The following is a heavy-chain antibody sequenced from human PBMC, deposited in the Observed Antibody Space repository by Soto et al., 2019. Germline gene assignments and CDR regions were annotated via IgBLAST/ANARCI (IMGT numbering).Heavy chain of an antibody. CDR2: LSSSGNT. CDR3: ARGPYSSGWYVVDY. Sequence: QVQLQESGPGLVKPSETLSLTCTVSGASISAYAWSWIRQPAGKGLEWIGRLSSSGNTNYNPSFKSRLTMSADTSKNPFSLKLSSVTAADTAVYYCARGPYSSGWYVVDYWGQGTLVTVSS. V-gene: IGHV4-4*07. D-gene: IGHD6-19*01. CDR1: GASISAYA. J-gene: IGHJ4*02.